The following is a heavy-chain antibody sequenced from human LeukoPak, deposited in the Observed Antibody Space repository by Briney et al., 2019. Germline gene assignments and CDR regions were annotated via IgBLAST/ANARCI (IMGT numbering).Heavy chain of an antibody. CDR2: ISYDGSNK. CDR3: AKQSWGSTYYFDY. Sequence: GGSLRLSCAASGFPFSSYGMHWVRQAPGKGLEWVAVISYDGSNKYYADSVKGRFTISRDNSKNTLYLQMNSLRAEDTAVYYCAKQSWGSTYYFDYWGQGTLVTVSS. V-gene: IGHV3-30*18. CDR1: GFPFSSYG. J-gene: IGHJ4*02. D-gene: IGHD7-27*01.